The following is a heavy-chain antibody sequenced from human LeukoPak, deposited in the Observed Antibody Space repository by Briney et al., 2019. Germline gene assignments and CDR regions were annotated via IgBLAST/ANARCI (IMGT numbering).Heavy chain of an antibody. J-gene: IGHJ5*02. CDR2: IYYSGST. CDR3: SSFREQLAQNWFDP. D-gene: IGHD6-6*01. V-gene: IGHV4-31*03. CDR1: GGSISSGGYY. Sequence: KPSETLSLTCTVSGGSISSGGYYWSWIHQHPGKGLEWIGYIYYSGSTYYNPSLKSRVTISVDTSKNQFSLKLSSVTAADTAVYYCSSFREQLAQNWFDPWGQGTLVTVSS.